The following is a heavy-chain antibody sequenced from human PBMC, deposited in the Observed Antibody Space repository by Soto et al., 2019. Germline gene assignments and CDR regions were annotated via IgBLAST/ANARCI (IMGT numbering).Heavy chain of an antibody. D-gene: IGHD3-3*01. J-gene: IGHJ4*02. CDR3: ARGGVSTRTLDY. CDR1: GYNFAGYW. Sequence: GESLKISCKGSGYNFAGYWIAWVRQMPGKGLELMGIIYPSDSDTRYRPSFQGQVTISADKSISSAYLQWSSLRASDTAMYYCARGGVSTRTLDYWGQGTTVTVSS. CDR2: IYPSDSDT. V-gene: IGHV5-51*01.